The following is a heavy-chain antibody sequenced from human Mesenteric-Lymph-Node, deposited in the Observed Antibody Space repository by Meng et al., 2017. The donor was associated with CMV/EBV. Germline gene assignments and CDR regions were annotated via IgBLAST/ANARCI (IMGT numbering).Heavy chain of an antibody. CDR3: ARVLASNTWAVDY. Sequence: GESLKISCAASGFTFSSYAMSWVRQAPGKGLEWVSAISGSGGSTYYADSVKGRFTISRDNDKNTLYLQMKSLRAEDTALYYCARVLASNTWAVDYWGQGTLVTVSS. D-gene: IGHD6-13*01. J-gene: IGHJ4*02. CDR2: ISGSGGST. CDR1: GFTFSSYA. V-gene: IGHV3-23*01.